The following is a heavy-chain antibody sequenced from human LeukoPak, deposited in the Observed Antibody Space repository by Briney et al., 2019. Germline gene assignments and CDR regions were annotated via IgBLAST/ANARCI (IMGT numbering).Heavy chain of an antibody. CDR1: GGSISSYY. CDR3: ARVSQFNYYYYGMDV. J-gene: IGHJ6*02. CDR2: IYYSGST. Sequence: PSETLSLTCSVSGGSISSYYWSWIRQPPGKGLEWIGYIYYSGSTNYNPSLKSRVTISVDTSKNQFSLKLSSVTAADTAVYYCARVSQFNYYYYGMDVWGQGTTVTVSS. V-gene: IGHV4-59*01.